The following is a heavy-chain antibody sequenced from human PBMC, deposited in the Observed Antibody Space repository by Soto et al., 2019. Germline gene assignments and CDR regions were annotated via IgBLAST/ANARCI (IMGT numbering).Heavy chain of an antibody. CDR3: ARGEYYYDSSGNYYGMDV. V-gene: IGHV3-30-3*01. CDR2: ISYDGSNK. Sequence: QVQLVESGGGVVQPGRSLRLSCAASGFTFSSYAMHWVRKAPGKGLEWVAVISYDGSNKYYADSVKGRFTISRDNSKNTLYLQMNSLRAEDTAVYYCARGEYYYDSSGNYYGMDVWGQGTTVTVSS. CDR1: GFTFSSYA. D-gene: IGHD3-22*01. J-gene: IGHJ6*02.